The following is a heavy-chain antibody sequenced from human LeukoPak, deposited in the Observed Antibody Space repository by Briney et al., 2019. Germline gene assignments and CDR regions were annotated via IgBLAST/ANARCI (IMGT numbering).Heavy chain of an antibody. J-gene: IGHJ5*02. CDR1: GGSLSGYY. CDR3: ARGLYDFWSGYYTQNWFDP. D-gene: IGHD3-3*01. Sequence: SETLSLTCAVYGGSLSGYYWSWIRQPPGKGLEWIGEINHSGSTNYNPSLKSRVTISVDTSKNQFSLKLNSVTAADTAVYYCARGLYDFWSGYYTQNWFDPWGQGTLVTVSS. V-gene: IGHV4-34*01. CDR2: INHSGST.